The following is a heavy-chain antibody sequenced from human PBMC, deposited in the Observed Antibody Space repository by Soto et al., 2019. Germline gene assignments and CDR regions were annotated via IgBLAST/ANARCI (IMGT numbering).Heavy chain of an antibody. CDR2: IYSGGST. CDR3: ARRPNYDSSGYYYYYYGMDV. CDR1: GFTVSSNY. J-gene: IGHJ6*02. Sequence: GGSLRLSCAASGFTVSSNYMSWVRQAPGKGLEWVSVIYSGGSTYYADSVKGRFTISRDNSKNTLYLQMNSLRAEDTAVYYCARRPNYDSSGYYYYYYGMDVWGQGTTVTVSS. V-gene: IGHV3-66*04. D-gene: IGHD3-22*01.